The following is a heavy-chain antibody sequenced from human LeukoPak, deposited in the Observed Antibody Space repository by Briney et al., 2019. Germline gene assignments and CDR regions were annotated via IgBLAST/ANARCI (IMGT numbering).Heavy chain of an antibody. J-gene: IGHJ1*01. D-gene: IGHD4-23*01. CDR2: IISDGTGT. CDR1: GFTFSSYW. Sequence: PGGSLRLSCAASGFTFSSYWMHWVRQAPGEVLVWVSRIISDGTGTLYADSVKGRFTISRDNAKNTLYLQMNSLRAEDTAVYYCASDDYGGNSVVYFQHWGQGTLVTVSS. CDR3: ASDDYGGNSVVYFQH. V-gene: IGHV3-74*01.